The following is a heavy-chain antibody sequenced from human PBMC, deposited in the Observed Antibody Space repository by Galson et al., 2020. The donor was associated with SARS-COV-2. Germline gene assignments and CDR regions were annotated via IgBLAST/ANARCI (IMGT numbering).Heavy chain of an antibody. Sequence: TGGSLRLSCAASGFTFDDYAMHWVRQAPGKGLEWVSGISWNSGSIGYADSVKGRFTISRDNAKNSLYLQMNSLRAEDTALYYCAKDRSDYYGSGSTNYFDYWGQGTLVTVSS. CDR3: AKDRSDYYGSGSTNYFDY. D-gene: IGHD3-10*01. J-gene: IGHJ4*02. CDR2: ISWNSGSI. V-gene: IGHV3-9*01. CDR1: GFTFDDYA.